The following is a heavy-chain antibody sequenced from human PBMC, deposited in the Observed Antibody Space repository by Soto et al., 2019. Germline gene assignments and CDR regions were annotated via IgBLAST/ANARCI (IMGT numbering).Heavy chain of an antibody. D-gene: IGHD6-13*01. Sequence: EVQLLESGGGLVQPGGSLRLSCAASGFTFSSYAMRWVRQAPGKGLEWVSANSGRGGSTYNADYVKGRFTISRDNSTNTLYLQMNSLRAEDPAVYYCARRGSSSYFDYWGQGTLVTVSS. CDR3: ARRGSSSYFDY. CDR1: GFTFSSYA. J-gene: IGHJ4*02. V-gene: IGHV3-23*01. CDR2: NSGRGGST.